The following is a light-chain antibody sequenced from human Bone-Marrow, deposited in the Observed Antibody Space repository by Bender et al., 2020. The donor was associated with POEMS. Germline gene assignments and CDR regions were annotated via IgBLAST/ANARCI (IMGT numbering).Light chain of an antibody. CDR1: AVPEKY. V-gene: IGLV3-10*01. J-gene: IGLJ2*01. CDR2: EDS. Sequence: SYELTQPPSVSVSPGQTARITCSGDAVPEKYTFWYQQRSGQAPVLVIYEDSRRPSGIPERFSGSSSGTMATLTISGAQLEDEADYYCYSADISGNHRVFGGGTKLTVL. CDR3: YSADISGNHRV.